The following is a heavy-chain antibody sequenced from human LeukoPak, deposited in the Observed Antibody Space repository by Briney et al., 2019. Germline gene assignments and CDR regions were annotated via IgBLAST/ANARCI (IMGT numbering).Heavy chain of an antibody. Sequence: PSETLSLTCTVSGFSISSYYWSWLRQPAGKGLMWIGRIYTSGSTNYNPSLKSRVTMSVGTSKNQFSLKLSSVTAADTAVYYCARGGYCGGDCYSWYFELWGRGTLVTVSS. CDR2: IYTSGST. D-gene: IGHD2-21*02. CDR3: ARGGYCGGDCYSWYFEL. J-gene: IGHJ2*01. CDR1: GFSISSYY. V-gene: IGHV4-4*07.